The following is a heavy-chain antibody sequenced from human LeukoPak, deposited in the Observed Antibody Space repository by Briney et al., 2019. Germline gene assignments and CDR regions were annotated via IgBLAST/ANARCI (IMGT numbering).Heavy chain of an antibody. CDR2: ISSNGGGT. Sequence: PGGSLSLSRSASVFTLRLHSMLCVSQAPGKGLEYVSAISSNGGGTYYADSVTGRFTISRDNSKNTLYVQMSSLRAEDTAVYYCVKAFPRDYYGAGTYSDYWGQGTLVTVSS. CDR3: VKAFPRDYYGAGTYSDY. V-gene: IGHV3-64*05. J-gene: IGHJ4*02. CDR1: VFTLRLHS. D-gene: IGHD3-10*01.